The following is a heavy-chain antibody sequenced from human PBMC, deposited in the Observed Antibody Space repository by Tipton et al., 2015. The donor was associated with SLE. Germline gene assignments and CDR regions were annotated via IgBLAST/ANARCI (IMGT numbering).Heavy chain of an antibody. CDR3: AGRSSSNCYDY. V-gene: IGHV3-33*08. CDR2: IWYDGKKE. Sequence: SLRLSCAASGFTFSSYGMHWVRQAPGKGMEWVAVIWYDGKKENYADSVKGRFTISRDNSKNTLNIQMGSLRGEDTAVYYCAGRSSSNCYDYWGQGTLVTVSS. J-gene: IGHJ4*02. CDR1: GFTFSSYG. D-gene: IGHD2-2*01.